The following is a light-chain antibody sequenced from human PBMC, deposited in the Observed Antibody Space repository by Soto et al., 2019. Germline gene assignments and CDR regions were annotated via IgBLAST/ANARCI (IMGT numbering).Light chain of an antibody. Sequence: DIQMTQSPSSVSASVGYRVTITCRASQGISNWLAWYQQKPGKAPKLLIYDASSLESGVPSRFSASGSGTDFTLTISNLQHEDFATYYCQQPKSLPRTFGGGTKADIK. CDR3: QQPKSLPRT. J-gene: IGKJ4*01. CDR1: QGISNW. CDR2: DAS. V-gene: IGKV1-12*01.